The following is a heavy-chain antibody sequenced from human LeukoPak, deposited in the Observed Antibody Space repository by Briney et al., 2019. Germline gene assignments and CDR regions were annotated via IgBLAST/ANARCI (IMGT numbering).Heavy chain of an antibody. CDR3: ARVWIRFDMDV. CDR1: GFTFSDYT. D-gene: IGHD3-10*01. Sequence: GGSPRLSCAASGFTFSDYTMNWIRQAPGKGLEWVASISGGRTDIFYSPSVGGRVYPGSRGGRRFTDSRDDAKITLFLQMNSLSAEDAAVYYCARVWIRFDMDVWGKGTTVTVSS. J-gene: IGHJ6*03. CDR2: ISGGRTDI. V-gene: IGHV3-21*06.